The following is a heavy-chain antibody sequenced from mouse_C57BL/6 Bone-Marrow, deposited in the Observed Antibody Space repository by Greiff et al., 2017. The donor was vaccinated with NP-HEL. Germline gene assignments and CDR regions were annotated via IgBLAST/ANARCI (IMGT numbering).Heavy chain of an antibody. CDR3: ARRGLRPYWYFDV. Sequence: EVQGVESGGGLVKPGGSLKLSCAASGFTFSSYAMSWVRQTPEKRLEWVATISDGGSYTYYPDNVKGRFTISRDNAKNNLYLQMSHLKSEDTAMYYCARRGLRPYWYFDVWGTGTTVTVS. D-gene: IGHD2-4*01. CDR1: GFTFSSYA. CDR2: ISDGGSYT. J-gene: IGHJ1*03. V-gene: IGHV5-4*01.